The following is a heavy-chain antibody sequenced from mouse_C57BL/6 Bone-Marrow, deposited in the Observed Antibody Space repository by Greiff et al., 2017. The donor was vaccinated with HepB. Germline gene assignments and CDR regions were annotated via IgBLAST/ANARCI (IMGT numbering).Heavy chain of an antibody. CDR1: GFNIKDDY. J-gene: IGHJ4*01. CDR3: VNTTVVPGGYYAMDY. CDR2: IYPENGDT. D-gene: IGHD1-1*01. V-gene: IGHV14-4*01. Sequence: EVQLQQSGAELVRPGASVKLSCTASGFNIKDDYMHWVKQRPEQGLEWIGWIYPENGDTEYASKFQGKATITADTSSNTAYLQLSSLTSEDTAVYYQVNTTVVPGGYYAMDYWGQGTSVTVSS.